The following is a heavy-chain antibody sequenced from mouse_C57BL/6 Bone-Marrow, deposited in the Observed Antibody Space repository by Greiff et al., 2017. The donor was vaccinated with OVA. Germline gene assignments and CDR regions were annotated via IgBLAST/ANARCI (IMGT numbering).Heavy chain of an antibody. CDR2: IWRGGST. CDR1: GFSLTSYG. J-gene: IGHJ4*01. CDR3: AVYYYGSEYYAMDY. V-gene: IGHV2-2*01. Sequence: QVQLQQSGPGLVQPSQSLSITCTVSGFSLTSYGVHWVRQSPGKGLEWLGVIWRGGSTDYNAAFISRLSISKDNSKSQVFFKMNSLQADDTAIYYCAVYYYGSEYYAMDYWGQGTTVTVSS. D-gene: IGHD1-1*01.